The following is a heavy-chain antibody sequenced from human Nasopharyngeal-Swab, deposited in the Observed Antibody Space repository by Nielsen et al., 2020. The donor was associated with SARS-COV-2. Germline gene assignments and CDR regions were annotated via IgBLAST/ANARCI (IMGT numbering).Heavy chain of an antibody. V-gene: IGHV4-34*01. CDR3: ARGRGVFGVVSRFYYYMDV. Sequence: SETLSLTFAVYGGSFSGYYWSWIRQPPGKGLEWIGEINHSGSTNYNPSLKSRVTISVDTSKNQFSLKLSSVTAADTAVYYCARGRGVFGVVSRFYYYMDVWGKGTTVTVSS. J-gene: IGHJ6*03. CDR2: INHSGST. D-gene: IGHD3-3*01. CDR1: GGSFSGYY.